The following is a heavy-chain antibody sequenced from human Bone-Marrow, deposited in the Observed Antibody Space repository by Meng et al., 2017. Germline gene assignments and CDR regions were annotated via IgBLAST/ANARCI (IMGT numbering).Heavy chain of an antibody. D-gene: IGHD1-14*01. CDR1: GGSISSSNW. V-gene: IGHV4-4*02. J-gene: IGHJ4*02. CDR3: ARDPTGGEDHQRV. Sequence: QVLLQESGPGLVKPSGTLPLTCAASGGSISSSNWRSWVRQPPGKGLEWIGKIYHSGITIYNPSLKSRVTMSVDNSKNQFSLKLNSMTAADTAVYYCARDPTGGEDHQRVWGQGTLVTVSS. CDR2: IYHSGIT.